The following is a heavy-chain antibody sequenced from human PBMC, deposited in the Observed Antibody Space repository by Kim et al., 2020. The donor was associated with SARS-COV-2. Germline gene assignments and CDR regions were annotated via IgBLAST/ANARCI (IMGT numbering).Heavy chain of an antibody. CDR2: IYPDDSDT. D-gene: IGHD3-10*01. J-gene: IGHJ4*02. CDR3: ARLVSTSGSLRGAFDY. CDR1: GYSFNRYW. Sequence: GESLKISCTGSGYSFNRYWIGWVRRMPGQGLEWMGIIYPDDSDTRYSPSYQGQVTISADKSISTAYLQWSSLKASDTGIYYCARLVSTSGSLRGAFDYWGQATLVTVSS. V-gene: IGHV5-51*01.